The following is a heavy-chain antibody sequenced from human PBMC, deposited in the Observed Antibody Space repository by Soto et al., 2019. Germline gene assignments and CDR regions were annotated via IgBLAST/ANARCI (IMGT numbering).Heavy chain of an antibody. Sequence: ASVKVSCKVSGYTLTELSMHWVRQAPGKGLEWMGGFDPEDGETIYAQKFQGRVTMTEDTSTATAYMELSSLRSEDTAVYYCATELWSGYYSSRYYYMDVWGKGTTVTVSS. D-gene: IGHD3-3*01. V-gene: IGHV1-24*01. CDR1: GYTLTELS. CDR2: FDPEDGET. CDR3: ATELWSGYYSSRYYYMDV. J-gene: IGHJ6*03.